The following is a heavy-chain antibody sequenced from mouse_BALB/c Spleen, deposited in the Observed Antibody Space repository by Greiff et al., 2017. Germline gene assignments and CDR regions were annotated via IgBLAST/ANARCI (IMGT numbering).Heavy chain of an antibody. V-gene: IGHV2-9*02. Sequence: QVQLKQSGPGLVAPSQSLSITCNVSGFSLTSYGVHWVRQPPGKGLEWLGVIWAGGSTNYNSALMSRLSISKDNSKSQVFLKMNSLQTDDTAMYYCAREGIDGYLAYWGQGTLVTVSA. CDR2: IWAGGST. D-gene: IGHD2-3*01. CDR1: GFSLTSYG. CDR3: AREGIDGYLAY. J-gene: IGHJ3*01.